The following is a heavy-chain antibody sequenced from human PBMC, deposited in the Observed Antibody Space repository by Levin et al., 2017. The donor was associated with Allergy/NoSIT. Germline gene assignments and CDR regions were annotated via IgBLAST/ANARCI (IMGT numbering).Heavy chain of an antibody. D-gene: IGHD2-2*01. Sequence: ASVKVSCKASGYIFTDHHLHWVRQAPGQGLEWMGWINPNSGGTKYAQKFQGRVTMTRDTSISTAYMDLSSLRSDDTALYYCARFLGPCSSASCQIYSYLYCMEVWGKGNPVTVSS. CDR3: ARFLGPCSSASCQIYSYLYCMEV. CDR1: GYIFTDHH. CDR2: INPNSGGT. J-gene: IGHJ6*03. V-gene: IGHV1-2*02.